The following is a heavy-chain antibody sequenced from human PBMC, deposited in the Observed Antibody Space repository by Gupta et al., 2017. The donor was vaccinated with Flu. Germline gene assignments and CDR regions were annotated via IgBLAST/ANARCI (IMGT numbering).Heavy chain of an antibody. Sequence: NFAMNWVRQAPGKGLEGVAALSRAGGSTYYADSVKGRFTISRDNSKNTLSLQMNSLRAEDTALYYCAKDQGGSWGYGMDVWGQGTTVIVS. CDR2: LSRAGGST. CDR1: NFA. V-gene: IGHV3-23*01. CDR3: AKDQGGSWGYGMDV. D-gene: IGHD3-10*01. J-gene: IGHJ6*02.